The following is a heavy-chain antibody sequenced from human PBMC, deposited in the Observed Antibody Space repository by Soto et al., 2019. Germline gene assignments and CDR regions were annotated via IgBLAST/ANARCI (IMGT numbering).Heavy chain of an antibody. CDR2: IRGSGGDT. CDR3: AHRHPPGAVAGFDP. V-gene: IGHV3-23*01. CDR1: GFTCGFCA. J-gene: IGHJ5*02. D-gene: IGHD6-19*01. Sequence: GGSLILSCAASGFTCGFCAMNWVRQAPGKGLEWVSSIRGSGGDTYYADSVKGRLTITKDTSKNQVVLTMTNMDPVDTATYYCAHRHPPGAVAGFDPWGQGTLVTVSS.